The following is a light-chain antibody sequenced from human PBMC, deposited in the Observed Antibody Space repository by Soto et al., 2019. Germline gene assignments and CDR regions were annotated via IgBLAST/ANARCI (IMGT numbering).Light chain of an antibody. CDR2: AAS. CDR1: QSISNL. V-gene: IGKV1-39*01. J-gene: IGKJ4*01. CDR3: QQYYNSVLT. Sequence: DIQMTQSPSSLSASLGDRVTITCRASQSISNLLNWVQHKPGNAPKVLISAASTLQSGVPPRFSGSAAGTDFTLTISSLQPEDSASYYCQQYYNSVLTFGGGTKVEIK.